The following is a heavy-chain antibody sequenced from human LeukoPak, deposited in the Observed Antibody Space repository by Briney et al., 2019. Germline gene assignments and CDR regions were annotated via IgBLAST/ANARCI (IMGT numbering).Heavy chain of an antibody. Sequence: GGSLRLSCAASGFTFSSYGMSWVRQAPGKGLEWVSAISGSGGSTYYADSVKGRFTISRDNSKNTLYLLMNSLRAEDTAVYYCAKRGGMYPAYYFDYWGQGTLVTVSS. V-gene: IGHV3-23*01. CDR2: ISGSGGST. J-gene: IGHJ4*02. D-gene: IGHD3-16*01. CDR1: GFTFSSYG. CDR3: AKRGGMYPAYYFDY.